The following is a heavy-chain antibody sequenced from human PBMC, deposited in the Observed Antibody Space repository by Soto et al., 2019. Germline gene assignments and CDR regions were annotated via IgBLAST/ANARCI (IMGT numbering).Heavy chain of an antibody. CDR3: ARDEGGVVVPAASSMDV. J-gene: IGHJ6*02. Sequence: ASVKVSCKASGYTFTGYYMHWVRQAPGRGLEWMGWINPNSGGTNYAQKFQGRVTMTRDTSISTAYMELSRLRSDDTAVYYCARDEGGVVVPAASSMDVWGQGTTVTVSS. CDR2: INPNSGGT. V-gene: IGHV1-2*02. CDR1: GYTFTGYY. D-gene: IGHD2-2*01.